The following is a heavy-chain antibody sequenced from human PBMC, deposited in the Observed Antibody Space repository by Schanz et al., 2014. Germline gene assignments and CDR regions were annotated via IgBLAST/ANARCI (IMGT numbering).Heavy chain of an antibody. J-gene: IGHJ4*02. V-gene: IGHV3-33*08. CDR3: ARGGDFDY. Sequence: VQLVESGGGLVQPGGSLRLSCAASGFTVSKNYMSWVRQAPGKGLEWVAIIWYDGSNKYYADSVKGRFTISRDNSKNTLFLQMSSLRAEDTAVYSCARGGDFDYWGQGSLVTVSS. CDR2: IWYDGSNK. CDR1: GFTVSKNY.